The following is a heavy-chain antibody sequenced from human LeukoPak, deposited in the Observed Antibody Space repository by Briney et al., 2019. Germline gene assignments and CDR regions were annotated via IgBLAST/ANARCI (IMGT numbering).Heavy chain of an antibody. CDR1: GGSISSYY. CDR2: IYYSGST. V-gene: IGHV4-59*05. CDR3: ARHRNEYDYGDYQVIDY. Sequence: SETLSLTCTVSGGSISSYYWSWIRQPAGKGLEWIGSIYYSGSTYYNPSLKSRVTISVDTSKNQFSLKLSSVTAADTAVYYCARHRNEYDYGDYQVIDYWGQGTLVTVSS. J-gene: IGHJ4*02. D-gene: IGHD4-17*01.